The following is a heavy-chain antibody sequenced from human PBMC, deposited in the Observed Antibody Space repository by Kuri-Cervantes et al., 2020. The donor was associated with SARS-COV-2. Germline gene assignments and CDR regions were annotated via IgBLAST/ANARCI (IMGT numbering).Heavy chain of an antibody. CDR2: IYSCGST. Sequence: GGSLRLSCAASGFTVSSNYMSWVRQAPGKGLEWVSVIYSCGSTYYADSVKGRFTISRDNSKNTLYLQMNSLRAEDTAVYYCARVSRPYYFDYWGQGTLVTVSS. J-gene: IGHJ4*02. CDR1: GFTVSSNY. V-gene: IGHV3-53*05. CDR3: ARVSRPYYFDY.